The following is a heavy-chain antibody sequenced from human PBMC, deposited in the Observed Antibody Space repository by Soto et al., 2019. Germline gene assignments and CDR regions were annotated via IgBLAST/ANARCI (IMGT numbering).Heavy chain of an antibody. Sequence: ASVKVSCKASGYTFTGYYIHWVRQAPGQGLEWMGWINPNSGGTNYAQKFQGRVTMTRDTSISTAYMELSSLRSDDTAVYYCARTKGYQLPPMDVWGQGTTVTVSS. CDR1: GYTFTGYY. D-gene: IGHD2-2*01. CDR2: INPNSGGT. J-gene: IGHJ6*02. V-gene: IGHV1-2*02. CDR3: ARTKGYQLPPMDV.